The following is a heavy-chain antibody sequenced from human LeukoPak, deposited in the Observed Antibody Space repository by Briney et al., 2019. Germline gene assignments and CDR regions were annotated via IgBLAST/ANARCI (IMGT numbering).Heavy chain of an antibody. V-gene: IGHV1-69*13. CDR2: IIPIFGTA. Sequence: ASVKVSCKASGYTFTNYYMHWVRQAPGQGLELMGGIIPIFGTANYAQKFQGRVTITADESTSTAYVELSSLRSEDTAVYYCARRPLFGVLNWFDPWGQGTLVTVSS. D-gene: IGHD3-3*01. CDR1: GYTFTNYY. J-gene: IGHJ5*02. CDR3: ARRPLFGVLNWFDP.